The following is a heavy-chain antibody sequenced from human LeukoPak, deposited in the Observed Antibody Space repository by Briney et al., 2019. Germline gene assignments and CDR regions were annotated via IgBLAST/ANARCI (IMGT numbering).Heavy chain of an antibody. Sequence: PSGTLSLTCAVSGGSISSGNAYWGWIRQPPGKGLEWIGNVYHTGSTYYNPSLKSRVTISVDTSKNQFSLKLSSVTAADTAVYYCAGLVFWSRNFDYWGQGTLVTVSS. CDR2: VYHTGST. J-gene: IGHJ4*02. CDR3: AGLVFWSRNFDY. V-gene: IGHV4-39*07. CDR1: GGSISSGNAY. D-gene: IGHD3-3*01.